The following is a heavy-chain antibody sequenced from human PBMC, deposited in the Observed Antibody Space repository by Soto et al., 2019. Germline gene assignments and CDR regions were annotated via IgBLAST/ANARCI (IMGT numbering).Heavy chain of an antibody. Sequence: AGGPLRLSCAASGFTFSYYYMTWIRQAPGKGLEWVSYISSGGSSIYYADSVKGRFTISRDNAKNSLYLQMNSLRAEDTAMYYCASLAIGTIIRGAPDFWGQGTLVTVSS. D-gene: IGHD3-10*01. V-gene: IGHV3-11*01. CDR3: ASLAIGTIIRGAPDF. J-gene: IGHJ4*02. CDR2: ISSGGSSI. CDR1: GFTFSYYY.